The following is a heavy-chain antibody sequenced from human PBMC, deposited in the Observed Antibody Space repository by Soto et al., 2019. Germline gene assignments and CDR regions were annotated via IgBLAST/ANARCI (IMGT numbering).Heavy chain of an antibody. V-gene: IGHV1-2*02. J-gene: IGHJ3*02. D-gene: IGHD3-9*01. CDR2: INPKSGGT. Sequence: ASVKVSCKASGYTFSGYYMHWVRQAPGQGLEWMGWINPKSGGTKYVQKFQGRVTMTRDTSSNTVYMDLSRLTSDDTAVYYCAREGTGYSAFDIWGQGTMVTVSS. CDR3: AREGTGYSAFDI. CDR1: GYTFSGYY.